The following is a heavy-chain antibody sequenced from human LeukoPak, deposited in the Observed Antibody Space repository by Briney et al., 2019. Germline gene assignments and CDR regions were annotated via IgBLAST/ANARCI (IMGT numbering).Heavy chain of an antibody. CDR2: ISYDGSNK. CDR3: AKDDVPAFGTGYMDA. D-gene: IGHD2-2*01. V-gene: IGHV3-30*18. CDR1: GFTFSSYG. J-gene: IGHJ6*03. Sequence: GGSLRLSCAASGFTFSSYGMHWVRQAPGKGLEWVAVISYDGSNKYYADSVKGRFTVSRDNSKNTLYLQVNSLRAEDTALYYCAKDDVPAFGTGYMDAWGKGTTVTVSS.